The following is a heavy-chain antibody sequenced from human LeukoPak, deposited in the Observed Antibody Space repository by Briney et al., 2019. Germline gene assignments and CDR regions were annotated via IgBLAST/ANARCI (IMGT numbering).Heavy chain of an antibody. V-gene: IGHV3-23*01. CDR2: ISGSGNT. D-gene: IGHD3-10*01. CDR1: EFTFSSYA. J-gene: IGHJ4*02. Sequence: GGSLRLSCAVSEFTFSSYAMSWVRQAPGKGLEWVSGISGSGNTYYADSVKGRFTISRDNSKNTLYLQMNSLRAEDTAVYYCAKGYGSATFSELDYWGQGTLVTVPS. CDR3: AKGYGSATFSELDY.